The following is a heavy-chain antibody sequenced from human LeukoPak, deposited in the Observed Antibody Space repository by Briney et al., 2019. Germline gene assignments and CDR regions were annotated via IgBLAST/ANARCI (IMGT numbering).Heavy chain of an antibody. CDR2: IYYSGST. Sequence: SQTLSLTCTVSGGSISSGDYYWSWIRQPPGKGLEWIGYIYYSGSTYYNPSLKSRVTISVDTSKNQFSLKLSSVTAADTAVYYCAISTAMVNYYYMDVWGKGTTVTVSS. CDR3: AISTAMVNYYYMDV. V-gene: IGHV4-30-4*08. J-gene: IGHJ6*03. CDR1: GGSISSGDYY. D-gene: IGHD5-18*01.